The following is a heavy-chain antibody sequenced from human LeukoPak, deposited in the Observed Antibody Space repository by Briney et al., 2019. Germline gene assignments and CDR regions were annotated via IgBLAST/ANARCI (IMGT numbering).Heavy chain of an antibody. Sequence: GGSLRLSCAASGFTFSSYSMNWVRQAPGKGLEWVSSISSSSRYIYYADSVKGRFTISRDNAKNSLYLQMNSLRAEDTAVYYCARDGLNYYDSSGYWTGNYWGQGTLVTVSS. J-gene: IGHJ4*02. V-gene: IGHV3-21*01. D-gene: IGHD3-22*01. CDR1: GFTFSSYS. CDR2: ISSSSRYI. CDR3: ARDGLNYYDSSGYWTGNY.